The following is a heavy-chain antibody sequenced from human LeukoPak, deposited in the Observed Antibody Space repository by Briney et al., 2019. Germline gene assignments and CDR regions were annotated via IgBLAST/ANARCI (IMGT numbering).Heavy chain of an antibody. J-gene: IGHJ4*02. CDR3: ARRLEYSGSKGVFDY. D-gene: IGHD1-26*01. CDR1: GFSFSSSP. Sequence: GGSLRLSCAASGFSFSSSPMAWVRQAPGKGLEWVSIIYSGGYTDYADSVKGRFTISRDNSKNTLYLQMNSPRAEDTAVYYCARRLEYSGSKGVFDYWGQGTLVTVSS. V-gene: IGHV3-66*01. CDR2: IYSGGYT.